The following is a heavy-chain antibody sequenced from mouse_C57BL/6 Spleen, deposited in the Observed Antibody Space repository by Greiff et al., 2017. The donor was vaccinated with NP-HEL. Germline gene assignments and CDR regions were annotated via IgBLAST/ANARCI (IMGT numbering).Heavy chain of an antibody. V-gene: IGHV14-2*01. CDR2: IDPEDGET. CDR1: GFNIKDYY. J-gene: IGHJ3*01. CDR3: AREAYYGSSPFAY. Sequence: VPLQQSGAELVKPGASVKLSCTASGFNIKDYYMHWVKQRTEQGLEWIGRIDPEDGETKYAPKFQGKATITAYTSSNTADLQLSSLTAEDTAVYYGAREAYYGSSPFAYWGQGTLVTVSA. D-gene: IGHD1-1*01.